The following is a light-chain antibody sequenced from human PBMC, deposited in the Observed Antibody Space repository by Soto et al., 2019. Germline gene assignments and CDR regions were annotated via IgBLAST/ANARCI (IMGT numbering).Light chain of an antibody. CDR3: QNYNSAPLT. CDR1: QGISNS. V-gene: IGKV1-27*01. J-gene: IGKJ3*01. CDR2: AAS. Sequence: DIQMTQSPSSLSASVGDRVTITCRASQGISNSLAWYQEIPGKAPKLLFYAASTFQSGVPSRFSGGGSGTDFTRTVSSLQPEDVATYYCQNYNSAPLTFGPGTKVDIK.